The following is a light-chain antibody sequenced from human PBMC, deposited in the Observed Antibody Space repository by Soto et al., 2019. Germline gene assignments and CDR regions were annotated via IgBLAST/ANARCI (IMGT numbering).Light chain of an antibody. V-gene: IGLV2-14*01. CDR3: SSRTTSNPYV. J-gene: IGLJ1*01. Sequence: QSALTQPASVSGSPGQSITISCTGTSSDIGAYNSVSWYQQHPGKAPKLMIYEVSNRPSGVSNRFSVSKSGNTASLTISGLQAEDEADYYCSSRTTSNPYVFGTGTKVTVL. CDR2: EVS. CDR1: SSDIGAYNS.